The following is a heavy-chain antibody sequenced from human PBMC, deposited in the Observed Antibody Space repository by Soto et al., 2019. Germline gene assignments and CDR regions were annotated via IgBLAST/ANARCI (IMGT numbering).Heavy chain of an antibody. J-gene: IGHJ4*02. D-gene: IGHD3-9*01. V-gene: IGHV3-30-3*01. Sequence: QVQLVESGGGVVQPGRSLRLSCAASGFTFSSYAMHWVRQAPGKGLEWVAVISYDGSNKYYADSVKGRFTISRDNSKNTLYLQMNSLRAEDTAVYYCARSPVLRYFDWLLPFDYWGQGTLVTVSS. CDR1: GFTFSSYA. CDR3: ARSPVLRYFDWLLPFDY. CDR2: ISYDGSNK.